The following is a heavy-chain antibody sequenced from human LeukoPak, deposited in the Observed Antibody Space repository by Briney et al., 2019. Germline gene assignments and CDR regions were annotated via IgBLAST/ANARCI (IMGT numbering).Heavy chain of an antibody. J-gene: IGHJ6*03. CDR1: GFTFDDYA. D-gene: IGHD3-16*01. V-gene: IGHV3-9*03. CDR2: ITWNSDNI. Sequence: GGSLRLSCAASGFTFDDYAMHWVRQAPGKGLEWVSGITWNSDNIEYADSVKGRFTISRDNAKNSLYLQMNSLRAEDMSLYYCAKGGGGRLIYYYYMDVWGKGTTVTVSS. CDR3: AKGGGGRLIYYYYMDV.